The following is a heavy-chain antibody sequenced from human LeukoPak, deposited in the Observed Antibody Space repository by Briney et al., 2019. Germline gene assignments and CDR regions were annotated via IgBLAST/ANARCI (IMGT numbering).Heavy chain of an antibody. J-gene: IGHJ5*02. Sequence: GGSLRLSCAASGFTFSSYGMHWVRQAPGKGLEWVALISYDGSNKYYADSVKGRFTISRDNSKNTLYLQMNSLRAEDTAVYYCAKDRTDDILTGYYMDNWFDPWGQGTLVTVSS. D-gene: IGHD3-9*01. CDR3: AKDRTDDILTGYYMDNWFDP. CDR2: ISYDGSNK. V-gene: IGHV3-30*18. CDR1: GFTFSSYG.